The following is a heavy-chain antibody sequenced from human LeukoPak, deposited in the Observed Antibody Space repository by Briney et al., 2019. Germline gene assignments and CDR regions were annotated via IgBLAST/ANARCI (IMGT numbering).Heavy chain of an antibody. V-gene: IGHV4-30-4*01. CDR1: GGSISSGDYY. CDR2: IYYSGST. CDR3: ARKPSGYDYFDY. D-gene: IGHD5-12*01. J-gene: IGHJ4*02. Sequence: SETLSLTCTVSGGSISSGDYYGSWIRQSPGKGLEWIGYIYYSGSTYYNPSLKSRVTISVDTSKNQFSLKLSSVTAADRAVYYCARKPSGYDYFDYWGQGTLVTVSS.